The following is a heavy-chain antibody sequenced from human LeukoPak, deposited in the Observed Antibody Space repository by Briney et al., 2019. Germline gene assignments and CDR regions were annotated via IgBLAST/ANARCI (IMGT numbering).Heavy chain of an antibody. Sequence: GRSLRLSCAASGFTFSSYAMHWVRQAPGKGLEWVAVISYDGSNKYYADSVKGRFTISRDNSKNTLYLQMNSLRAEDTAVYYCERTAGYGFDPWGQGTLVTVSS. V-gene: IGHV3-30*04. CDR1: GFTFSSYA. D-gene: IGHD5-12*01. CDR3: ERTAGYGFDP. J-gene: IGHJ5*02. CDR2: ISYDGSNK.